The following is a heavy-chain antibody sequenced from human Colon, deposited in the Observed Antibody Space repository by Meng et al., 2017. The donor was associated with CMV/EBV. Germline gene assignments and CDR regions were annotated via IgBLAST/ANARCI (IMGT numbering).Heavy chain of an antibody. V-gene: IGHV3-30*04. CDR1: GFTFINFA. J-gene: IGHJ4*02. Sequence: GGSLRLSCAASGFTFINFAMHWVRQAPGKGLEGVALISHDGRNQFYADSVKGRVKGRFTISRDNSKSTLYLQINSLRAEDTAVYYCARYPLQLGVNASFDYWGQGPLVTVSS. CDR2: ISHDGRNQ. CDR3: ARYPLQLGVNASFDY. D-gene: IGHD3-10*01.